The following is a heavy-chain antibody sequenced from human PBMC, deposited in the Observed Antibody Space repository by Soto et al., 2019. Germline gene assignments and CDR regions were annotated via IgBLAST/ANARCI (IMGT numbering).Heavy chain of an antibody. V-gene: IGHV3-48*01. Sequence: EVQLVESGGGSVQPGGSLRLSCAASGFTFSTFSMNWVRQAPGRGLEWISYISGGGRPISYADSVKGRFTISRDNAKNSLSLQMGIRTGEDTAVDYCGGDLGWAFDSRGQGNPGHRLL. CDR1: GFTFSTFS. D-gene: IGHD6-19*01. J-gene: IGHJ4*02. CDR3: GGDLGWAFDS. CDR2: ISGGGRPI.